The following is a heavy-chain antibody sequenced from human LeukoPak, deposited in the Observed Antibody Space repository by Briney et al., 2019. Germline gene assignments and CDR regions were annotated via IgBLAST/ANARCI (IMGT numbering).Heavy chain of an antibody. CDR1: GFTISSNF. J-gene: IGHJ3*02. V-gene: IGHV3-66*01. D-gene: IGHD3-16*01. CDR2: IYSGGGT. CDR3: VRVGGAFDI. Sequence: GGSLRLSCAASGFTISSNFISWVRQAPGKGLEWVSIIYSGGGTYYADSVKGRFTISRDNSKNSLYLQMNSLRAEDTAIYYCVRVGGAFDIWGQGTMVTVSS.